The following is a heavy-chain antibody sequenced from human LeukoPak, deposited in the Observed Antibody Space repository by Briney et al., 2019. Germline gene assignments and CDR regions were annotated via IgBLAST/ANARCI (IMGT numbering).Heavy chain of an antibody. V-gene: IGHV4-59*01. CDR3: ARDQGYCSSTTCPQWYFDF. J-gene: IGHJ4*02. CDR2: IYYSGST. D-gene: IGHD2-2*01. CDR1: GGSINSYY. Sequence: SETLSLTCTVSGGSINSYYWSWIRQPPGKGLEWVGYIYYSGSTNYNPSLKSRVTISVDTSKNQFSLKLSSVTAADTAVYYCARDQGYCSSTTCPQWYFDFWGQGTLVTVSS.